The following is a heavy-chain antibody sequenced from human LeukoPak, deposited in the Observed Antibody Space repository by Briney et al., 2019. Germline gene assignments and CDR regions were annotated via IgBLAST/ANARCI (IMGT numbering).Heavy chain of an antibody. CDR1: GYNFTSSR. CDR3: ARYEDSFYFHY. Sequence: PGESLKISCKGSGYNFTSSRIGWVRQMPGKGLEWMGIIYPGDSDTRYSPSFQGQVTISADKSISTAYLQWSSLKASDTAMYYCARYEDSFYFHYWGQGTLVTVSS. CDR2: IYPGDSDT. J-gene: IGHJ4*02. V-gene: IGHV5-51*01. D-gene: IGHD3-16*01.